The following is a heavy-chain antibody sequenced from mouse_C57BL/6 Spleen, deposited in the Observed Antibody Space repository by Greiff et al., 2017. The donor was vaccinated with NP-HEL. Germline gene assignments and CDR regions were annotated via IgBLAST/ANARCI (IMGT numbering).Heavy chain of an antibody. V-gene: IGHV1-82*01. CDR3: ATIYYDYDGGFAY. D-gene: IGHD2-4*01. Sequence: VHLVESGPELVKPGASVKISCKASGYAFSSSWMNWVKQRPGKGLEWIGRIYPGDGDTNYNGKFKGKATLTADKSSSTAYMQLSSLTSEDSAVYFCATIYYDYDGGFAYWGQGTLVTVSA. CDR2: IYPGDGDT. CDR1: GYAFSSSW. J-gene: IGHJ3*01.